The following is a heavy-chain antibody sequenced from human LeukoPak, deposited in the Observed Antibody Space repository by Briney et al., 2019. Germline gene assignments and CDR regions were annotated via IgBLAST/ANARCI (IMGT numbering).Heavy chain of an antibody. D-gene: IGHD3-10*01. CDR3: ARRAPYGSGSYWYYFDY. Sequence: GESLKISCKGSGYSFTSYWIGWVRQMPGKGLEWMGIIYPGDSDTRYSSSFQGQVTISADKSISTAYLQWSSLKASDTAMYYCARRAPYGSGSYWYYFDYWGQGTLVTVSS. V-gene: IGHV5-51*01. CDR1: GYSFTSYW. J-gene: IGHJ4*02. CDR2: IYPGDSDT.